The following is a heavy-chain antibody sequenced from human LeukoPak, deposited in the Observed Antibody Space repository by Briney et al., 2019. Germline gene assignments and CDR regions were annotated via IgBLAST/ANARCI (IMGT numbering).Heavy chain of an antibody. J-gene: IGHJ4*02. D-gene: IGHD3-16*01. CDR3: AKASWVSSADAVL. CDR1: GLTFSSYA. V-gene: IGHV3-23*01. CDR2: LRGNGDT. Sequence: PGGSLRLSCAASGLTFSSYAMSWVREAPARGLEWVSSLRGNGDTFYADSVKGRFTLSRDESRNTVYLQLNNLSVEDTAVYYCAKASWVSSADAVLWGQGTVVTVSS.